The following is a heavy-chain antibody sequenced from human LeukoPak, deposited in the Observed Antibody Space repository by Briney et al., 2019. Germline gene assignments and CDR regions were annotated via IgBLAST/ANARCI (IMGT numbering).Heavy chain of an antibody. V-gene: IGHV3-9*01. CDR1: GFTFDDYA. J-gene: IGHJ4*02. D-gene: IGHD3-10*01. CDR3: ARESVAGYYGSGSYYIGNLDY. CDR2: ISWNSGSI. Sequence: SLRLSCAASGFTFDDYAMHWVRQAPGKGLEWVSGISWNSGSIGYADSVKGRFTISRDNSKNTLYLQMNSLRAEDTAVYYCARESVAGYYGSGSYYIGNLDYWGQGTLVTVSS.